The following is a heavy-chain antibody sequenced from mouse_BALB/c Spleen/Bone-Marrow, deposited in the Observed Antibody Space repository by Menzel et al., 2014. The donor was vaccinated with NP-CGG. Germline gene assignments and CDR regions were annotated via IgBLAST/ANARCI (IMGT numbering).Heavy chain of an antibody. CDR1: GFTFSSFG. Sequence: EVQLVESGGGLVQPGGSRKLSCAASGFTFSSFGMHWVRQAPEKGLEWVAYISSGSSTIYYADTVKGRFTISRENPKNTLFLQMTSLRSEDTAMYDCARCRGAYGNRRRGYAFDYWGQGTSVAVSS. CDR3: ARCRGAYGNRRRGYAFDY. V-gene: IGHV5-17*02. J-gene: IGHJ4*01. D-gene: IGHD2-1*01. CDR2: ISSGSSTI.